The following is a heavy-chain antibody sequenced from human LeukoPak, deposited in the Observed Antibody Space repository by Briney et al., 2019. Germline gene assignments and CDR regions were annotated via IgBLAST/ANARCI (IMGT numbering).Heavy chain of an antibody. Sequence: GGSLRLSCAASGFTFSSYWMSWVRQAPGKGLEWVSGISWNSGSIGYADSVKGRFTISRDNAKNSLYLQMNSLRAEDTALYYCAKASISGVTYFDYWGQGTLVTVSS. J-gene: IGHJ4*02. CDR1: GFTFSSYW. CDR3: AKASISGVTYFDY. V-gene: IGHV3-9*01. CDR2: ISWNSGSI. D-gene: IGHD2-21*01.